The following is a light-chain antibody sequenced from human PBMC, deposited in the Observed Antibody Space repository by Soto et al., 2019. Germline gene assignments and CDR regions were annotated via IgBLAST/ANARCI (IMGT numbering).Light chain of an antibody. Sequence: DIQMTQSPSSLSASVGDRVTITCRASQGIGNDLGWYQQKPGKAPKRLIYGASRLESGVPSRFSGSGSGTEFTLTINSLQPEDFATYYCLQHKSYPLTFGGGTKVES. J-gene: IGKJ4*01. CDR2: GAS. V-gene: IGKV1-17*01. CDR3: LQHKSYPLT. CDR1: QGIGND.